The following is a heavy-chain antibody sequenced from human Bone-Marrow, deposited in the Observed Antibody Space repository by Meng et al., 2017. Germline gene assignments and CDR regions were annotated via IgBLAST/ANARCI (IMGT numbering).Heavy chain of an antibody. Sequence: QVQLAVSGPGLVKPSQTLSLTFTGSGGSSSMGGYYWSWIRQHPGKGLEWIGYIYYSGSTYYNPSLKSLVTISVDTSKNQFSLKLSSVTAADTAVYYCAREASPEYYFDYWGQGTLVTVSS. D-gene: IGHD1-14*01. CDR3: AREASPEYYFDY. CDR1: GGSSSMGGYY. J-gene: IGHJ4*02. V-gene: IGHV4-31*01. CDR2: IYYSGST.